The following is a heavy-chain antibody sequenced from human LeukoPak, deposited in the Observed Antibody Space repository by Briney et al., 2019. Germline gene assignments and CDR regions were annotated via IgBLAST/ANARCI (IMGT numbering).Heavy chain of an antibody. Sequence: GGSLRLSCAASGFTFSSYWMSWVRQAPGKGLEWVANIKQDGSEKYYADSVKGRFTISRDNAKNSLYLQMNSLRAEDTAVYYCAIGQMVRGVTFFPDWGQGTLVTVSS. CDR1: GFTFSSYW. CDR3: AIGQMVRGVTFFPD. D-gene: IGHD3-10*01. J-gene: IGHJ4*02. V-gene: IGHV3-7*01. CDR2: IKQDGSEK.